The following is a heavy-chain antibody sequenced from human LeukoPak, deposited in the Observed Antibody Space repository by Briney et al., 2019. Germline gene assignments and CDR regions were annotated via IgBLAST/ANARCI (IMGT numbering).Heavy chain of an antibody. CDR1: GFTVSSNY. D-gene: IGHD6-13*01. J-gene: IGHJ4*02. CDR2: IYSGGSI. V-gene: IGHV3-66*01. Sequence: PGGSLRLSCAASGFTVSSNYMSWVRQAPGKGLECVSIIYSGGSIYYADSVKGRFTISRDNSKNTLYLQMNSLRAEDTSVYYCARGETAAVDYWDQGTLVTVSS. CDR3: ARGETAAVDY.